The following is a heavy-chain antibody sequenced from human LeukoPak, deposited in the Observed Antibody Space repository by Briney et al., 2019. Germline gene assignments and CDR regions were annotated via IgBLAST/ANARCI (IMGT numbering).Heavy chain of an antibody. J-gene: IGHJ1*01. V-gene: IGHV4-39*02. D-gene: IGHD6-6*01. CDR1: GGSISSSIYY. Sequence: PSETLSLTCTVSGGSISSSIYYWGWIRQPPGKGLEWIGSIYYTGCTYYNPSLKSRVTISVDTSKNQFSLKLSSVTAADTAVYYCARDSDYIAARPDEYFQHWGQGTLVTVSS. CDR3: ARDSDYIAARPDEYFQH. CDR2: IYYTGCT.